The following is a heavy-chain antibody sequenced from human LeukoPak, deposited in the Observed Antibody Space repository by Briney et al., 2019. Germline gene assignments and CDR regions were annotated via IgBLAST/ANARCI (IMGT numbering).Heavy chain of an antibody. D-gene: IGHD2-2*02. J-gene: IGHJ6*03. CDR1: GFTFSSYW. CDR3: ARDGRYCSSTSCYINYYYYYMDV. V-gene: IGHV3-7*01. Sequence: GGSLRLSCAASGFTFSSYWMSWVRQAPGKGLEWVANIKQDGSEKYYVDSVKGRFTISRDNAKNSLYLQMNSLRAEDTAVYYCARDGRYCSSTSCYINYYYYYMDVWGKGTTVTVSS. CDR2: IKQDGSEK.